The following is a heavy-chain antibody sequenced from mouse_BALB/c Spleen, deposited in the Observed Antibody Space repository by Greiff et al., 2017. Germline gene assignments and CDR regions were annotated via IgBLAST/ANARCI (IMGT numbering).Heavy chain of an antibody. V-gene: IGHV5-6-5*01. CDR1: GFTFSSYA. CDR3: ARGGGPHY. J-gene: IGHJ2*01. Sequence: EVKLVESGGGLVKPGGSLKLSCAASGFTFSSYAMSWVRQTPEKRLEWVASISSGGSTYYPDSVKGRFTISRDNARNILYLQMSSLRSEDTAMYYCARGGGPHYWGQGTTLTVSS. CDR2: ISSGGST.